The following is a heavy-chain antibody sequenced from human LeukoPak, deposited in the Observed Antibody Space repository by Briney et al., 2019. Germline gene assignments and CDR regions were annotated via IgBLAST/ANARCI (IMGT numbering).Heavy chain of an antibody. D-gene: IGHD6-13*01. CDR1: GFTFSSYA. CDR2: ISGGAVST. Sequence: GGSLRLSCAASGFTFSSYATSWVRQAPGKGLEWVSVISGGAVSTWYADSAKGRFTISRDNSKNTLYLQMNSLRAEDTAVYYCAKAAAAGPNGYYYYYMDVWGKGTTVTVSS. CDR3: AKAAAAGPNGYYYYYMDV. V-gene: IGHV3-23*01. J-gene: IGHJ6*03.